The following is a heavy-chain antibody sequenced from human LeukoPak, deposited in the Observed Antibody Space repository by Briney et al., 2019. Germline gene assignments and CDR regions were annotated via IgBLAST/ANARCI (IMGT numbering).Heavy chain of an antibody. J-gene: IGHJ4*02. CDR1: GFTFSNFP. CDR3: VRQLEAY. D-gene: IGHD1-1*01. CDR2: ISGSGGST. V-gene: IGHV3-23*01. Sequence: PGGSLRLSCAASGFTFSNFPMSWVRQAPGKGLEWVSAISGSGGSTYYADSVEGRFTISRDNSKYTLYLQMDSLRADDTAVYYCVRQLEAYWGQGTLVTVSS.